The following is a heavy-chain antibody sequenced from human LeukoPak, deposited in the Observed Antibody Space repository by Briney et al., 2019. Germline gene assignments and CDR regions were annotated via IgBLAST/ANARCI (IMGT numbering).Heavy chain of an antibody. D-gene: IGHD3-3*01. Sequence: ASVKVSCKASGYTFTSYGISWVRQAPGQGLEWMGWISAYNGNTNYAQKLQGRVTMTTDTSTSTAYMELRSLRSDDTAVYYCARDHYYDFWSGFDFDYWGQGTLVTVSS. J-gene: IGHJ4*02. CDR3: ARDHYYDFWSGFDFDY. CDR1: GYTFTSYG. CDR2: ISAYNGNT. V-gene: IGHV1-18*01.